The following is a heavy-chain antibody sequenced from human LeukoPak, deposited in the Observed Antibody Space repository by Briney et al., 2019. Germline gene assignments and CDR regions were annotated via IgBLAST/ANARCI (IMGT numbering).Heavy chain of an antibody. Sequence: GRSQRLSCAASGFTFDDYAMHWVRHAPGKGLEWVSGISWNSGSIGYADSVKGRFTISRDNAKNSLYLQMNSLRAEDTALYYCAKGAVRVRYYNWFDPWGQGTLVTVSS. D-gene: IGHD3-9*01. CDR3: AKGAVRVRYYNWFDP. J-gene: IGHJ5*02. V-gene: IGHV3-9*01. CDR2: ISWNSGSI. CDR1: GFTFDDYA.